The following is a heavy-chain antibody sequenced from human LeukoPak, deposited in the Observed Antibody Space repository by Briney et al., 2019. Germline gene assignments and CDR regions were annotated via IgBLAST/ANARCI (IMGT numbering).Heavy chain of an antibody. V-gene: IGHV4-30-4*01. J-gene: IGHJ4*02. CDR1: GGPISSGDYY. D-gene: IGHD3-10*01. Sequence: SKTLSLTCTVSGGPISSGDYYWSWIRQPPGKGLEWIGYIYYSGSTYYNPSLKSRVTISVDTSKNQFSLKLSSVTAADTAVYYCARRVTMVRGVIIMDYWGQGTLVTVSS. CDR3: ARRVTMVRGVIIMDY. CDR2: IYYSGST.